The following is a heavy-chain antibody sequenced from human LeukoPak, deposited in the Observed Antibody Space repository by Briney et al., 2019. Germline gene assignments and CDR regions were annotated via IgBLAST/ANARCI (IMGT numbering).Heavy chain of an antibody. J-gene: IGHJ4*02. Sequence: GGSLRLSCAASGFTFSSYAMSWVRQAPGKGLEWVSAISGSGGSTYHADSVKGRFTISRDNSKNTLYLQMNSLRAEDTAVYYCAKGSSGSYYVKYYFDYWGQGTLVTVSS. CDR3: AKGSSGSYYVKYYFDY. CDR2: ISGSGGST. CDR1: GFTFSSYA. V-gene: IGHV3-23*01. D-gene: IGHD1-26*01.